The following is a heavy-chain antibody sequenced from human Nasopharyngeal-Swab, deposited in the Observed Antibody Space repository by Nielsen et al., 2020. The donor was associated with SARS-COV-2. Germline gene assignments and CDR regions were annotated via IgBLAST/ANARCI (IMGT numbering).Heavy chain of an antibody. D-gene: IGHD6-19*01. Sequence: SVKVSCKASGYTFTGYYMHWVRQAPGQGLEWMGRIIPILGIANYAQKFQGRVTITADKSTSTAYMELSSLRSEDTAVYYCARGAVAVSWFDPWGQGTLVTVSS. V-gene: IGHV1-69*04. CDR1: GYTFTGYY. CDR3: ARGAVAVSWFDP. CDR2: IIPILGIA. J-gene: IGHJ5*02.